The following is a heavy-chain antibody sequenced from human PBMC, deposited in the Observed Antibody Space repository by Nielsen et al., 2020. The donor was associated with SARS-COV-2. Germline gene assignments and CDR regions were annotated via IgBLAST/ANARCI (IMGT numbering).Heavy chain of an antibody. J-gene: IGHJ4*02. Sequence: GGSPRLSCAASGFTFSTYGMHWARQAPGKGLEWVAAISYDGSNKYYVDSVKGRFTISRDNSKNTLYLQMSSLREEDTAVYYCAKDWTAIVVVPSGGVDYWGQGTLVTVSS. CDR1: GFTFSTYG. D-gene: IGHD2-15*01. V-gene: IGHV3-30*18. CDR2: ISYDGSNK. CDR3: AKDWTAIVVVPSGGVDY.